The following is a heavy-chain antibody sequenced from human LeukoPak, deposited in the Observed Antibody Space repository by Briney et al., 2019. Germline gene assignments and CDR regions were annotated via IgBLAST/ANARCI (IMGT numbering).Heavy chain of an antibody. CDR1: GGSISSGSYY. CDR3: ARGDGYIITTTFDY. D-gene: IGHD5-24*01. J-gene: IGHJ4*02. V-gene: IGHV4-61*02. Sequence: SETLSLTCTASGGSISSGSYYWSWIRQPAWKGLEWIGRIYTSGSTNYNPSLKSRVTISVDTSKNQFSLKLSSVTAADTAVYYCARGDGYIITTTFDYWGQGTLVTVSS. CDR2: IYTSGST.